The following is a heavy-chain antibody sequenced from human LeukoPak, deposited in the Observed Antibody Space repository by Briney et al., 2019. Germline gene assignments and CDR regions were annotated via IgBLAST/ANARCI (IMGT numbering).Heavy chain of an antibody. CDR1: DDSFSSHY. V-gene: IGHV4-59*11. CDR2: ISYIGSA. J-gene: IGHJ3*02. Sequence: PSETLSLTCAVSDDSFSSHYWTWIRQPPGKGLEWIGYISYIGSANYNPSLKSRVTISIDTSKNQFSLKLSSVTAADTAVYYCARDLVTVTKGFDIWGQGSMVSVSS. D-gene: IGHD4-17*01. CDR3: ARDLVTVTKGFDI.